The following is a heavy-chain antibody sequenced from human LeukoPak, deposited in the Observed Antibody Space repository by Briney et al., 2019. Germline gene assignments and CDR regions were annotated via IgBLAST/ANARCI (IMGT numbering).Heavy chain of an antibody. CDR2: INPNSGGT. Sequence: ASVKVSCKASGYTFTGYYMHWVRQARGQGLEWMGRINPNSGGTNYAQKFQGRVAMTRDTSISTAYMELSRLRSDDTAVYCCARDGRYSSPYYMDVWGKGTTVTVSS. CDR3: ARDGRYSSPYYMDV. J-gene: IGHJ6*03. D-gene: IGHD6-13*01. V-gene: IGHV1-2*06. CDR1: GYTFTGYY.